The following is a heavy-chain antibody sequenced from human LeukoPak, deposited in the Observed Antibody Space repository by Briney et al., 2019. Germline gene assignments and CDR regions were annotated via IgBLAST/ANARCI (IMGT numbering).Heavy chain of an antibody. J-gene: IGHJ4*02. CDR2: ISYDGSNK. CDR3: ARGTSGWYASDY. D-gene: IGHD6-19*01. Sequence: GGSPRLSCAASGFTFSSYAMHWVRQAPGKGLEWVAVISYDGSNKYYADSVKGRFTISRDNSKNTLYLQMNSLRAEDTAVYYCARGTSGWYASDYWGQGTLVTVSS. V-gene: IGHV3-30-3*01. CDR1: GFTFSSYA.